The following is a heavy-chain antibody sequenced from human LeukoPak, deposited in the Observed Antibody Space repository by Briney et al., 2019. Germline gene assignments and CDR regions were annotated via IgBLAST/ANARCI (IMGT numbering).Heavy chain of an antibody. CDR1: GFTFSSYG. Sequence: GGSLRLSCAASGFTFSSYGMHWVRQAPGKGLEWVAVIWYDGSNKYYADSVKGRFTISRDNSKNTLYLQMNSLRAEDTAVYYCAREAGYCSGGSCPNWFDPWGQGTLVTVSS. CDR2: IWYDGSNK. CDR3: AREAGYCSGGSCPNWFDP. J-gene: IGHJ5*02. D-gene: IGHD2-15*01. V-gene: IGHV3-33*01.